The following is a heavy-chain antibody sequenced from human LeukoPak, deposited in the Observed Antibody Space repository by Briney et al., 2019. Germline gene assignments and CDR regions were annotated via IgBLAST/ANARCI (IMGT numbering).Heavy chain of an antibody. D-gene: IGHD3-10*01. V-gene: IGHV1-2*02. CDR3: ARDKILWFRELLGY. Sequence: ASVKVSCKASGYTFTGYYMHWVRQAPGQGLEWMRWINPNSGGTNYAQKFQGRVTMTRDTSISTAYMELSRLRSDDTAVYYCARDKILWFRELLGYWGQGTLVTVSS. CDR2: INPNSGGT. J-gene: IGHJ4*02. CDR1: GYTFTGYY.